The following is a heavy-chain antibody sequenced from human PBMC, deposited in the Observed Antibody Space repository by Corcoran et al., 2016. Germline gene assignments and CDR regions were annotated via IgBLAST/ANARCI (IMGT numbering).Heavy chain of an antibody. CDR3: AREGGGNTGWFDY. V-gene: IGHV3-33*01. J-gene: IGHJ4*02. D-gene: IGHD2-15*01. CDR1: GFTFSSYG. Sequence: QVQLVESGGGVVQPGRSLRLSCAASGFTFSSYGMHWVRQAPGKGLEWVAVIWYDGSNKYYADSVKGRFTISRDNSKNTLYLQMNSLRAEATGVYYCAREGGGNTGWFDYWGQGTLVTVSS. CDR2: IWYDGSNK.